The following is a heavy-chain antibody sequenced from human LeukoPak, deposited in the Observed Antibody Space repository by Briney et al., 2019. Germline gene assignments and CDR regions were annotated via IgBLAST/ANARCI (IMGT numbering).Heavy chain of an antibody. CDR2: ISGSGGST. J-gene: IGHJ4*02. Sequence: PGGSLRLSCAASGFTFSSYAMSWVRQAPGKGLEWVSAISGSGGSTYYADSVKGRFTISRDNSKNTLYLQMNSLRAEDTAVYYCARAMIEVVTQYHFDYWGQGTLVTVSS. CDR1: GFTFSSYA. D-gene: IGHD3-22*01. CDR3: ARAMIEVVTQYHFDY. V-gene: IGHV3-23*01.